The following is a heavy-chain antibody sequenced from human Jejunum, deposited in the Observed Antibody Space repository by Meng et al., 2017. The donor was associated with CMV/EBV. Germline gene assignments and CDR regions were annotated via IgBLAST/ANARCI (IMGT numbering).Heavy chain of an antibody. V-gene: IGHV7-4-1*02. J-gene: IGHJ5*02. Sequence: GRLGQSGTELKKTVASVKVSCKASGYTFSTYTINWVRQAHGRGLEWMGWISTNTGTPTYTQGFTGRFVFSLDTSVSTAYLQISSLKAEDTAVYYCARGGNFDPWGQGTLVTVSS. CDR1: GYTFSTYT. D-gene: IGHD2/OR15-2a*01. CDR2: ISTNTGTP. CDR3: ARGGNFDP.